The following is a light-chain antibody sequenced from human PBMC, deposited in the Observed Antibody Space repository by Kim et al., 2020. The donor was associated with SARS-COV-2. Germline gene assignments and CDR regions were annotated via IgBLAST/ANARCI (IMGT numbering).Light chain of an antibody. J-gene: IGKJ4*01. CDR2: DAA. CDR3: QQRGSWPPALT. Sequence: PGESATLPGGAGRNVRISLASYQRTPGQAPRLLIYDAAMRAAGIPDRFSGSGSGTHFSLTIGRLAPENFSIYYCQQRGSWPPALTFGGGAKMDIK. V-gene: IGKV3D-20*02. CDR1: RNVRIS.